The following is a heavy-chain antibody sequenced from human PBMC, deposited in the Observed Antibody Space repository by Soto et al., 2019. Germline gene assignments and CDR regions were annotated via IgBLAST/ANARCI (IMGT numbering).Heavy chain of an antibody. CDR3: ARAKGYYHDSSGPFDY. CDR2: TYYRSQWLN. CDR1: GDGVSSNSAA. J-gene: IGHJ4*02. Sequence: SPTLSLTCAISGDGVSSNSAAWNWIRQSPSRGIEWLGRTYYRSQWLNDYADSVKSRITIKPDTSKNQFSLELDSVPPEDTAVYYCARAKGYYHDSSGPFDYWGRGTLVTVSS. D-gene: IGHD3-22*01. V-gene: IGHV6-1*01.